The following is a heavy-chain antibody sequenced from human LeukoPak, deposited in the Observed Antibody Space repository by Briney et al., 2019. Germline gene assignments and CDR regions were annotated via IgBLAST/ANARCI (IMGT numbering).Heavy chain of an antibody. V-gene: IGHV3-30*03. J-gene: IGHJ4*02. CDR3: AAESPGIGVYLDY. CDR1: GFTFSSHG. Sequence: GGSLRLSCAASGFTFSSHGMHWVRQAPGKGLEWVAVISYDGSNKYYADSVKGRFTISRDNSKNTLYLQMNSLRAEDTAVYYCAAESPGIGVYLDYWGQGTLVTVSS. D-gene: IGHD2-15*01. CDR2: ISYDGSNK.